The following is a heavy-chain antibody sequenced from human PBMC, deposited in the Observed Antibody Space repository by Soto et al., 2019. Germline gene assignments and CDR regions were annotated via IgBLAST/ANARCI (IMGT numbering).Heavy chain of an antibody. Sequence: ASVKVSCKASGYTSADFGISWVRQAPGQGLEWMGWVSGNNGASNPAPKVQGRITMTLDTSTGVSYMALRSLRSDDTAIYYCVRDQKYFRVNGNWFDSWGQGTRVTVPQ. CDR3: VRDQKYFRVNGNWFDS. CDR1: GYTSADFG. CDR2: VSGNNGAS. V-gene: IGHV1-18*04. D-gene: IGHD2-2*01. J-gene: IGHJ5*01.